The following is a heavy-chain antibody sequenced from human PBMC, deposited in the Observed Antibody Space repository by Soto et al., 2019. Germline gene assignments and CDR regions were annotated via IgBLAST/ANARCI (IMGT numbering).Heavy chain of an antibody. V-gene: IGHV4-31*03. Sequence: PSETLSLTCTVSGGSISSGGYYWSWIRQHPGKGLEWIGYSHYSGSTDYNPPLKSRVTISLDTSKNQFSLKLSSVTAADTAVYYCARADSSGYYLKTWGQGTLVTVS. CDR2: SHYSGST. J-gene: IGHJ4*02. D-gene: IGHD3-22*01. CDR1: GGSISSGGYY. CDR3: ARADSSGYYLKT.